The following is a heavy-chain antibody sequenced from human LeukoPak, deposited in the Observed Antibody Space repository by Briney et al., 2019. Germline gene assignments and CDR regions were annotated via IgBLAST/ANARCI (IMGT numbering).Heavy chain of an antibody. CDR3: ARDCPITGTTRCNWFDP. J-gene: IGHJ5*02. CDR1: GYIFTGYY. CDR2: INPHSGGT. Sequence: ASVKVSCKASGYIFTGYYIHWVRQAPGQGLEWMGWINPHSGGTNYAQKLQGRVTMTTDTSTSTAYMELRSLRSDDTAVYYCARDCPITGTTRCNWFDPWGQGTLVTVSS. V-gene: IGHV1-2*02. D-gene: IGHD1-20*01.